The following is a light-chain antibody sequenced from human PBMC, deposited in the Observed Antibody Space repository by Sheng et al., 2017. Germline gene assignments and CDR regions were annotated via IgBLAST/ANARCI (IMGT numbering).Light chain of an antibody. CDR3: VQRDSYPIT. V-gene: IGKV1-33*01. CDR2: DAY. J-gene: IGKJ5*01. CDR1: QDISNY. Sequence: DIQMTQSPSSLSASVGDRVTITCQASQDISNYLNWYQQKPGKAPKLLIYDAYNLETGVPSRFSGSGSGTEFTLTISSLQPEDSATYFCVQRDSYPITFGQGTRLEIK.